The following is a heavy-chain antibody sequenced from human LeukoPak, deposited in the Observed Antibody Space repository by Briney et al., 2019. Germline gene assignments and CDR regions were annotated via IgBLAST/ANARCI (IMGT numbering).Heavy chain of an antibody. Sequence: GASVKVSCKASGYTFTSYYINWVRQATGQGPEWMGWMNPNSGNTDYAQRFQGRFTMTRNTSISTAYMELSSLRSEDTAVYYCARAANWHDDDWFDPWGQGTLVTVSS. CDR3: ARAANWHDDDWFDP. CDR1: GYTFTSYY. CDR2: MNPNSGNT. D-gene: IGHD1-1*01. V-gene: IGHV1-8*01. J-gene: IGHJ5*02.